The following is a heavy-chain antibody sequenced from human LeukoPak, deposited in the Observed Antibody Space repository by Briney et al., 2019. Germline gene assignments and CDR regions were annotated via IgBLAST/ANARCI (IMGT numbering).Heavy chain of an antibody. CDR2: IYTSGST. CDR3: ARDRVATFYWYFDL. Sequence: KASETLSLTCTVSGGSISSGSYYWSSIRQPAGKGLEWIGRIYTSGSTNYNPSLKSRVTISVDTSKNQFSLKLSSVTAADTAVYYCARDRVATFYWYFDLWGRGSLVTVSS. V-gene: IGHV4-61*02. CDR1: GGSISSGSYY. J-gene: IGHJ2*01. D-gene: IGHD5-12*01.